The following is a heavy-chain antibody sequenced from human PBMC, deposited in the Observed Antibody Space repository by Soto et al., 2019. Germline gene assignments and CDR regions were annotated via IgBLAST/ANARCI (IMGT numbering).Heavy chain of an antibody. Sequence: GGSLRLSCAASGFTFSTYAMSWVRQTPGKGLEWVSAISGNGGSTYYADYAKGRFTISRDNSKNTLYLQLNSLRAEDTAIYYCAKEKYSNGFFDYWGQGTLVTVSS. D-gene: IGHD6-19*01. CDR2: ISGNGGST. J-gene: IGHJ4*02. CDR3: AKEKYSNGFFDY. CDR1: GFTFSTYA. V-gene: IGHV3-23*01.